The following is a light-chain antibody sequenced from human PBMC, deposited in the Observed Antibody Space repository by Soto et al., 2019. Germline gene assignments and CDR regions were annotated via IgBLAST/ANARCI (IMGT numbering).Light chain of an antibody. CDR3: CSYAGSSTLV. V-gene: IGLV2-23*02. CDR2: EVS. J-gene: IGLJ2*01. CDR1: SSDVGSYKL. Sequence: QSALTQPASVSGSPGQSITISCTGTSSDVGSYKLVSWYQQYPGKAPKLMIYEVSQRPSGVSNRFSGSKSGNTASLTISGRQAEDEADYYCCSYAGSSTLVFGGGTKVTVL.